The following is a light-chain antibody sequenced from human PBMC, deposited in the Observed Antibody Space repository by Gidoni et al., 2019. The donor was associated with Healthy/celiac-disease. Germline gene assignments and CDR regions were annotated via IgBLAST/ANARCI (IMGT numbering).Light chain of an antibody. CDR3: QQYYSTPLT. CDR2: WAS. J-gene: IGKJ4*01. CDR1: QSVLYSSNNKNY. V-gene: IGKV4-1*01. Sequence: TVMTQSLDSLAVSLGERATINCKSSQSVLYSSNNKNYLAWYQQKPGQPPKLLLYWASTRESGVPDRFSGSGSGTDFTLTISSLQAEDVAVYYCQQYYSTPLTFGGGTKVEIK.